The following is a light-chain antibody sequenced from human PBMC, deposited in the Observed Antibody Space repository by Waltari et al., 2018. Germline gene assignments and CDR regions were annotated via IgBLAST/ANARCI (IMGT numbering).Light chain of an antibody. J-gene: IGLJ2*01. CDR1: KLEYKY. Sequence: DQLTQPPSVSVSPGQTARLHSSGAKLEYKYICLYPQKPGQSPVLVIYQNRKRPSGIPDRFSGANTGSTAVLTISGTQVTDYADDYWQGWDSTTAYLRFGGGTKLTVL. CDR3: QGWDSTTAYLR. V-gene: IGLV3-1*01. CDR2: QNR.